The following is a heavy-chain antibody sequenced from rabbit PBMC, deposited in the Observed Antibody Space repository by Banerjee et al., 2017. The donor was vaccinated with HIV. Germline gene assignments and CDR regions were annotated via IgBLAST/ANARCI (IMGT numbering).Heavy chain of an antibody. D-gene: IGHD1-1*01. J-gene: IGHJ4*01. CDR1: GFDFSSNA. CDR2: IYTGSGSA. V-gene: IGHV1S47*01. Sequence: QEQLVESGGGLVQPEGSLTLTCKASGFDFSSNAMCWVRQAPGKRPEWIACIYTGSGSALYVSWAKGRFTISKTSSTTVTLQMTSLTAADTATYFCARDQYTSSRGYFDLWGQGTLVTVS. CDR3: ARDQYTSSRGYFDL.